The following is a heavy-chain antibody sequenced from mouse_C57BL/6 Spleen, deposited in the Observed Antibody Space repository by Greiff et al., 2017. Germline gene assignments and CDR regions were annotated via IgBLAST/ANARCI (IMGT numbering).Heavy chain of an antibody. Sequence: QVQLQQSGAELVMPGASVKLSCKASGYTFTSYWMHWVKQRPGQGLEWIGEIDPSDSYTNYNQKFKGKSTLTVDKSSSTAYMQLSSLTSEDSAVYYCARGKNSNFPWFAYWGQGTLVTVSA. D-gene: IGHD2-5*01. CDR1: GYTFTSYW. V-gene: IGHV1-69*01. CDR2: IDPSDSYT. J-gene: IGHJ3*01. CDR3: ARGKNSNFPWFAY.